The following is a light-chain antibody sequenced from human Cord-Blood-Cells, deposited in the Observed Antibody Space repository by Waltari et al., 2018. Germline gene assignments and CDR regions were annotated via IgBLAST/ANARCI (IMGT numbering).Light chain of an antibody. CDR1: QSISSY. CDR3: QQSYSTPPLT. CDR2: AAS. J-gene: IGKJ4*01. Sequence: DIKMTQSPSSLSASVGERVTITCRASQSISSYLNWYQQKPGKAPKLLIYAASSLQSGVPSRFSGSGSGTDFTLTISSLQPEDFATYYCQQSYSTPPLTFGGGTKVEIK. V-gene: IGKV1-39*01.